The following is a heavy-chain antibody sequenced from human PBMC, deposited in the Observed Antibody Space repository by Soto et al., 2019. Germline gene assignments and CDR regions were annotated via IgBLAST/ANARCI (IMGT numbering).Heavy chain of an antibody. Sequence: GGSLRLSCAACGFTFSSYWMHWVRQAPGKGLVWVSRINSDGSSTSYADSVKGRFTISRDNAKNTLYLQMNSLRAEDTAVYYCARDYDSSGYYNWFDPWGQGTLVTVSS. V-gene: IGHV3-74*01. CDR1: GFTFSSYW. J-gene: IGHJ5*02. CDR2: INSDGSST. CDR3: ARDYDSSGYYNWFDP. D-gene: IGHD3-22*01.